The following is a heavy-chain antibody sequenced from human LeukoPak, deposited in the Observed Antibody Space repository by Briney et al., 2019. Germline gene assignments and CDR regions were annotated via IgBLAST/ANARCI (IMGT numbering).Heavy chain of an antibody. V-gene: IGHV3-23*01. CDR3: AKGTNWNYYFDY. J-gene: IGHJ4*02. Sequence: GGSLRLSCAASGFTFSGYAMSWVRQAPGKGLEWVSAISGSGGSIYYADSVKGRFTISRDNSKNTLYLQMNSLRAEDTAVYYCAKGTNWNYYFDYWGQGTLVTVSS. CDR2: ISGSGGSI. CDR1: GFTFSGYA. D-gene: IGHD1-7*01.